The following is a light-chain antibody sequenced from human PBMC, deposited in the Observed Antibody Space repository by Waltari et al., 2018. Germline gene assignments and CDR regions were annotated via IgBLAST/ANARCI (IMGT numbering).Light chain of an antibody. V-gene: IGLV2-14*01. CDR3: SSHTSSSTHVM. CDR1: TSDVGGYTY. J-gene: IGLJ3*02. Sequence: QSALTQPASVSGSPGQSITISCTGTTSDVGGYTYVSWYQQSPGKAPKLMIYEVGNRPSGVSSRFSGSKSGNTASLTISGLLAEDEADYYCSSHTSSSTHVMFGGGTRVTVL. CDR2: EVG.